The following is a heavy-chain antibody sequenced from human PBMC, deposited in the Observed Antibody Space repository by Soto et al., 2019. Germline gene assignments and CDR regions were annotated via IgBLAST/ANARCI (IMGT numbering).Heavy chain of an antibody. D-gene: IGHD3-9*01. CDR3: ARVIDILTDYYYYGMDV. CDR2: IYYSGST. J-gene: IGHJ6*02. Sequence: SETLSLTCTVSGGSISGGVHSWSWIRQPPGKGLEWIGYIYYSGSTYYNPSLKSRVTISVDTSKNQFSLKLSSVTAADTAVYYCARVIDILTDYYYYGMDVWGQGTTVTVSS. V-gene: IGHV4-30-4*01. CDR1: GGSISGGVHS.